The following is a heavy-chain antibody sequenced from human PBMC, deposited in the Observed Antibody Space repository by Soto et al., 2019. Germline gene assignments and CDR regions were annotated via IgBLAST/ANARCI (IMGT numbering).Heavy chain of an antibody. V-gene: IGHV4-59*08. CDR1: GGSITNYC. CDR2: INYDGYS. D-gene: IGHD3-10*01. J-gene: IGHJ6*02. Sequence: QVQLQESGPGLVMPTETLSLTCTVSGGSITNYCCSWFRQPPGKGLEWIGYINYDGYSAYNLSLKRRVTLSMDASKTQFSLMLESVTARDTAVYYCARHGFGPLHGLVDVWGPGTTVIVSS. CDR3: ARHGFGPLHGLVDV.